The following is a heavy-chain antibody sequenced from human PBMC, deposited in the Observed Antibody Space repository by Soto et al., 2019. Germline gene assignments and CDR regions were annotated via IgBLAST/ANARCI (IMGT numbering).Heavy chain of an antibody. D-gene: IGHD3-10*01. V-gene: IGHV3-7*01. Sequence: GGSLRLSCAASGFTFSSYWMSWVRQAPGKGLEWVANIKQDGSEKYYVDSVKGRFTISRDNAKNSLYLQMNSLRAEDTAVYYCAIMNYYGSEDFYYYYYYMDVWGKGTTVTVSS. CDR2: IKQDGSEK. CDR1: GFTFSSYW. CDR3: AIMNYYGSEDFYYYYYYMDV. J-gene: IGHJ6*03.